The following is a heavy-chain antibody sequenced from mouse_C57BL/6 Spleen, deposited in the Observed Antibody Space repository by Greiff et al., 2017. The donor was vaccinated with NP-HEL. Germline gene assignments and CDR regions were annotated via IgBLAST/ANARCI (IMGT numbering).Heavy chain of an antibody. CDR3: TRPYYYGSSLDY. J-gene: IGHJ2*01. V-gene: IGHV1-15*01. CDR1: GYTFTDYE. D-gene: IGHD1-1*01. Sequence: VKLMESGAELVRPGASVTLSCKASGYTFTDYEMHWVKQTPVHGLEWIGAIDPETGGTAYNQKFKGKAILTADKSSSTAYMELRSLTSEDSAVYYCTRPYYYGSSLDYWGQGTTLTVSS. CDR2: IDPETGGT.